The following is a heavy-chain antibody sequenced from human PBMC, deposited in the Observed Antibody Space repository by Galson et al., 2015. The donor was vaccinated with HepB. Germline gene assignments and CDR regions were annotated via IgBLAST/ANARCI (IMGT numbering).Heavy chain of an antibody. CDR2: TIPIFRTT. V-gene: IGHV1-69*01. D-gene: IGHD6-13*01. J-gene: IGHJ4*02. CDR3: ATGAGYSTSWFDY. CDR1: GGFFSTFA. Sequence: SGGFFSTFALHWVRQAPGQGLEWMGGTIPIFRTTNYAQKFQGRVTIIADESTSTAYMELNSLTSEDTAIYYCATGAGYSTSWFDYWGRGTLVTVSS.